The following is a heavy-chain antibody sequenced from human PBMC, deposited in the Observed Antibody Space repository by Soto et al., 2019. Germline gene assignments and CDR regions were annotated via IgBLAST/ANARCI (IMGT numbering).Heavy chain of an antibody. CDR1: GGSISSYY. CDR2: IYYSGST. V-gene: IGHV4-59*01. CDR3: ERDSGVGAAAAYYLDY. Sequence: PSETLSLTCTVSGGSISSYYWSWIRQPPGKGLEWIGYIYYSGSTNYNPSLKSRVTISVDTSKNQFSLKLSSVTAADTAVYYCERDSGVGAAAAYYLDYWGQGTLATVSS. J-gene: IGHJ4*02. D-gene: IGHD6-13*01.